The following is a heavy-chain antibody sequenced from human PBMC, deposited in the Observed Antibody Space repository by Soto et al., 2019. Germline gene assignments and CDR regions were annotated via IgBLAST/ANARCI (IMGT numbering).Heavy chain of an antibody. V-gene: IGHV3-23*01. J-gene: IGHJ4*02. Sequence: PWGSLRLSCTASGFTFSNYAMSWVRQAPGMGLEWVSTISDSGVNTFFGDSMKDRFTISRDNSKSTVYLQLNTVRAEDTAIYYCERAIGAAFFDYWGQGTLVTVSS. CDR1: GFTFSNYA. CDR2: ISDSGVNT. CDR3: ERAIGAAFFDY. D-gene: IGHD6-25*01.